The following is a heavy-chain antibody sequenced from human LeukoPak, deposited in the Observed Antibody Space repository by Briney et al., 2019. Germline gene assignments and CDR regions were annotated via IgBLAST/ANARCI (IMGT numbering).Heavy chain of an antibody. CDR2: ISPSGDIT. CDR1: GFTFSNHG. CDR3: AKDDAWLRFGE. J-gene: IGHJ4*02. V-gene: IGHV3-23*01. Sequence: GGTLRLSCAASGFTFSNHGMNWVRQAPGKGLEWVSGISPSGDITYYADSVKGRFTISRDNSKNTVYLQVISLTAEDTAVYYCAKDDAWLRFGEWSQGTLVTVSS. D-gene: IGHD3-10*01.